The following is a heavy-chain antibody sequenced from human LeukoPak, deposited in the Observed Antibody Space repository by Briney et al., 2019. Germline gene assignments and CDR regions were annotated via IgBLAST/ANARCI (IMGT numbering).Heavy chain of an antibody. CDR2: IIPIFGTA. CDR3: ARLYYDSSGYYHYYFDY. V-gene: IGHV1-69*13. Sequence: SVKVSCKASGYTFSSYAISWVRQAPGQGLEWMGGIIPIFGTANYAQKFQGRVTITADESTSTAYMELSSLRSEDTAVYYCARLYYDSSGYYHYYFDYWGQGTLVTVSS. CDR1: GYTFSSYA. J-gene: IGHJ4*02. D-gene: IGHD3-22*01.